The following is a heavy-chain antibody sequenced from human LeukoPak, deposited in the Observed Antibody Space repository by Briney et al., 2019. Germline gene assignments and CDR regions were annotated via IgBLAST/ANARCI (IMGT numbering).Heavy chain of an antibody. J-gene: IGHJ5*02. Sequence: GGSLRLSCAASEFTFSNYAMNWVRQAPGKGLEWVSGISGGDGSTCYADSVKGRFTISRDNSKNTLYLQMDSLRAEDTALYYCAKGSGINHYHWIDPWGQGTLVTVSS. CDR3: AKGSGINHYHWIDP. CDR1: EFTFSNYA. V-gene: IGHV3-23*01. D-gene: IGHD1-14*01. CDR2: ISGGDGST.